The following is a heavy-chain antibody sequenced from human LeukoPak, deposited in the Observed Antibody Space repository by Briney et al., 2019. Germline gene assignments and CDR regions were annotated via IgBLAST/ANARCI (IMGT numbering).Heavy chain of an antibody. Sequence: SVRVSCKASGGTFISYAISWVRQAPGQGREWMGGIIPIFGTANYAQKFQGRVTITADESTSTAYMELSSLRSEDTAVYYCAREWVHCSSTSCYKAYYFDYWGQGTLVTVSS. D-gene: IGHD2-2*02. CDR3: AREWVHCSSTSCYKAYYFDY. CDR2: IIPIFGTA. V-gene: IGHV1-69*13. CDR1: GGTFISYA. J-gene: IGHJ4*02.